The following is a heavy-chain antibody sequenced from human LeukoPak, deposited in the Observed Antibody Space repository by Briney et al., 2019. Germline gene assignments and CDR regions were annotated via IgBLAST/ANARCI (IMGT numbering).Heavy chain of an antibody. V-gene: IGHV3-7*01. CDR1: GFTFSSYW. J-gene: IGHJ4*02. Sequence: PGGSLRLSCAASGFTFSSYWMSWVRQAPGKGLEWVANIKQDGSEKYYVDSVKGRFTISRDNAKNSLYLQMNSLRAEDTAVYYCARDLPHHNWNYYGSSWGQGTLVTVSS. CDR3: ARDLPHHNWNYYGSS. CDR2: IKQDGSEK. D-gene: IGHD3-10*01.